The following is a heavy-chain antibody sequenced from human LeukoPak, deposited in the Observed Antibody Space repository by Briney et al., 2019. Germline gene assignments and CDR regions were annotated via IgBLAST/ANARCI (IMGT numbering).Heavy chain of an antibody. V-gene: IGHV3-23*01. D-gene: IGHD5-18*01. Sequence: GGSLRLSCAASGFTFSSYAMSWVRQAPGKGLEWVSVISGSGGSTYYADSVKGRFTISIDNSKNTLYLQMNSLRAEDTAVYYCAKDPRGYSYGFDNWGQGTLVTVSS. CDR1: GFTFSSYA. CDR2: ISGSGGST. CDR3: AKDPRGYSYGFDN. J-gene: IGHJ4*02.